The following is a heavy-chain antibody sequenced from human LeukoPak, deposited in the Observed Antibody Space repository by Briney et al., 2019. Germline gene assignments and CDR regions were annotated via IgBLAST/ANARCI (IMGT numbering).Heavy chain of an antibody. CDR2: INPNSGGT. Sequence: ASVKVSCKASGYTFTSYGISWVRQAPGQGLEWMGWINPNSGGTNYAQKFQGRVTMTRDTSISTAYMELSRLRSDDTAVYYCARASSSFLSFYYYYMDVWGKGTTVTVSS. V-gene: IGHV1-2*02. J-gene: IGHJ6*03. D-gene: IGHD6-6*01. CDR3: ARASSSFLSFYYYYMDV. CDR1: GYTFTSYG.